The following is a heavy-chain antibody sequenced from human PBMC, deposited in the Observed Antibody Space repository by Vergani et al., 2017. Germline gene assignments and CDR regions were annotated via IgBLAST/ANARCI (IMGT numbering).Heavy chain of an antibody. CDR2: VNNDGST. J-gene: IGHJ4*02. D-gene: IGHD3-9*01. Sequence: QVQLQESGPGLVKPSETLSLTCTVSGGSISHYYWSWIRQPPGKGPEWIGYVNNDGSTNYNPSLGSRVSISLDTSKSQFSLKLTSVTAADTAVYYRARENDIFNGYYSHYFDHWGQGTLVTVSS. V-gene: IGHV4-59*01. CDR3: ARENDIFNGYYSHYFDH. CDR1: GGSISHYY.